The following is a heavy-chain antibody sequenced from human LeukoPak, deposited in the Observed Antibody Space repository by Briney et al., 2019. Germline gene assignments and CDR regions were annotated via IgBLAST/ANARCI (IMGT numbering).Heavy chain of an antibody. CDR2: INHSGST. Sequence: PSETLSLTCAVCGGSFSGYYWSWIRQPPGKGLEWIGEINHSGSTNYNPSLKSRVTISVDTSKNQFSLKLSSVTAADTAVYYCARANGSGSYSYWGQGTLVTVSS. CDR1: GGSFSGYY. V-gene: IGHV4-34*01. J-gene: IGHJ4*02. CDR3: ARANGSGSYSY. D-gene: IGHD3-10*01.